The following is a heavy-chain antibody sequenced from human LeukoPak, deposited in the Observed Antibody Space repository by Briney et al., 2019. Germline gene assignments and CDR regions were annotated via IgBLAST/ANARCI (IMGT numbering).Heavy chain of an antibody. CDR3: ARASSGLVNY. J-gene: IGHJ4*02. CDR2: ISSSSSYI. D-gene: IGHD3-22*01. CDR1: GFTFSSYS. V-gene: IGHV3-21*01. Sequence: GGSLRLSCAASGFTFSSYSMNWVRQAPGKGLEGVSSISSSSSYIYYADSVKGRFTISRDNAKNSLYLQMNSLRAEDTAVYYCARASSGLVNYWGQGTLVTVSS.